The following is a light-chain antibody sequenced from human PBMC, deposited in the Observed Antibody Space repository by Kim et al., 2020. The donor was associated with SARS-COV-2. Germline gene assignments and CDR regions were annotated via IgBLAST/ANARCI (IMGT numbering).Light chain of an antibody. J-gene: IGKJ3*01. CDR1: QDIERY. CDR3: QQSDKLPLT. CDR2: DAS. V-gene: IGKV1-33*01. Sequence: AAVGDRVTITCQASQDIERYLNWFQQKPGTAPKLLIYDASNLEFGVPSRFSGSGSGTHFSFTITSLHPEDVATYYCQQSDKLPLTFGPGTKVD.